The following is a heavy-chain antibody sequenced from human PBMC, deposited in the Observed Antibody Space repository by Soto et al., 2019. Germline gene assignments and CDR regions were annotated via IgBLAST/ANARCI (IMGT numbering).Heavy chain of an antibody. CDR3: ARLRDYYGSGSYYNFFDY. Sequence: SGTLSLTCTFSGCSFSRSCFYWGWIRQPPGKGLEWIGSIYYSGSTYYNPSLKSRVTISVDTSKNQFSLKLSSVTAADTAVYYCARLRDYYGSGSYYNFFDYWGQGTLVTVSS. J-gene: IGHJ4*02. CDR1: GCSFSRSCFY. V-gene: IGHV4-39*01. CDR2: IYYSGST. D-gene: IGHD3-10*01.